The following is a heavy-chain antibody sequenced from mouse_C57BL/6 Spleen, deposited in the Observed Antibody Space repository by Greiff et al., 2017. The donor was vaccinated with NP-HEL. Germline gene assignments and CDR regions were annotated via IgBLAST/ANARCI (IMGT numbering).Heavy chain of an antibody. V-gene: IGHV14-3*01. CDR1: GFNIKNTY. CDR3: ARSGNYYGSGRDWFAY. D-gene: IGHD1-1*01. J-gene: IGHJ3*01. CDR2: FDPANGNT. Sequence: EVQLQESVAELVRPGASVKLSCTASGFNIKNTYMHWVKQRPEQGLEWIGRFDPANGNTKYAPKFKGKATITADTSANTAYLQLSSLTSEDTAIYYCARSGNYYGSGRDWFAYWGQGTLVTVSA.